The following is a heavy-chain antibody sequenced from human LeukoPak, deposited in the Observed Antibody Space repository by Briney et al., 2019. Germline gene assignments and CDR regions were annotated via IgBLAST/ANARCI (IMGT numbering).Heavy chain of an antibody. V-gene: IGHV4-59*08. CDR3: ASAHDIQLWSGYYYYGMDV. CDR1: GGSISSYY. Sequence: PSETLSLTCTVSGGSISSYYWSWIRQTPGKGREWIGDTYYSGSTNYNPSLKSRVTISVDTSKNQFSLKLSSVTAADTAVYYCASAHDIQLWSGYYYYGMDVWGQGTTVTVSS. D-gene: IGHD5-18*01. J-gene: IGHJ6*02. CDR2: TYYSGST.